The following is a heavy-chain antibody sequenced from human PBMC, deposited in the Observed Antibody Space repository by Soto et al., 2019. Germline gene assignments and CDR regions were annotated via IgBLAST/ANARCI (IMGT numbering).Heavy chain of an antibody. Sequence: SETLSLTCTGSGGSISSSSYYWGWIRQPPGKGLEWIGSIYYSGSTYYNPSLKSRVTISVDTSKNQFSLKLSSVTAADTAVYYCASALRFLEWFDFDYWGQGTLVTVSS. CDR3: ASALRFLEWFDFDY. CDR1: GGSISSSSYY. V-gene: IGHV4-39*01. D-gene: IGHD3-3*01. CDR2: IYYSGST. J-gene: IGHJ4*02.